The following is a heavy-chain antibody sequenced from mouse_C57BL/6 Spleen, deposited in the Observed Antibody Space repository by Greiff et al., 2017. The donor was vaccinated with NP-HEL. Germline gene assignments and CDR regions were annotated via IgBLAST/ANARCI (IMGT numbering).Heavy chain of an antibody. CDR2: IHPNSGST. CDR3: ARGGNYGSYWYFDV. V-gene: IGHV1-64*01. J-gene: IGHJ1*03. CDR1: GYTFTSYW. Sequence: VQLQQPGAELVKPGASVKLSCTASGYTFTSYWMHWVKQRPGQGLEWIGMIHPNSGSTYYTEKFKSKATLTVDKAYSTVYMQLSSLTSEVSAVYYCARGGNYGSYWYFDVWGTGTTVTVSS. D-gene: IGHD2-1*01.